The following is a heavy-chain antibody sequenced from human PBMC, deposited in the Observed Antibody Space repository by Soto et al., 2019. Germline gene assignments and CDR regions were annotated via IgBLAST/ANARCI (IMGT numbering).Heavy chain of an antibody. V-gene: IGHV1-3*01. Sequence: ASVKVSCKASGYTFTNYAMHWVRQAPGQRLEWMGWINAGNGNTESSQSFQGRVTVTRDTSASSAYMYLSSLRSEDTAVYYCARGQWLIQGHAFDLWGQGTMVTVSS. CDR1: GYTFTNYA. D-gene: IGHD6-19*01. CDR2: INAGNGNT. J-gene: IGHJ3*01. CDR3: ARGQWLIQGHAFDL.